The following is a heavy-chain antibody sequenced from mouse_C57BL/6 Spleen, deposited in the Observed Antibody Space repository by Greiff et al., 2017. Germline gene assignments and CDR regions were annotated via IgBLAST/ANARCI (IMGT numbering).Heavy chain of an antibody. CDR2: IYPGNSDT. Sequence: VQLQQSGTVLARPGASVKMSCKTSGYTFTSYWMPWVKQRPGQGLEWIGAIYPGNSDTSYNQKFKGKAKLTAVTSASTAYMELSSLTNEDSAVYYGTREAYWSWFAYWGQGTLVTVSA. J-gene: IGHJ3*01. V-gene: IGHV1-5*01. D-gene: IGHD2-10*01. CDR1: GYTFTSYW. CDR3: TREAYWSWFAY.